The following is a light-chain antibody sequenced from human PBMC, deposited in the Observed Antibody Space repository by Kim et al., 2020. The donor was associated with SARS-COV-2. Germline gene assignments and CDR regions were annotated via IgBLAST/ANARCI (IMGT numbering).Light chain of an antibody. CDR3: QAWDSGTAV. CDR2: KNN. J-gene: IGLJ2*01. CDR1: KLGYKY. Sequence: SVFTGQTASITCSGDKLGYKYACWYQQKPGQSPVLVIYKNNKRPSGIPERFSGSNSGNTGTLTISATQAMDEADYYCQAWDSGTAVFGGGTKLTVL. V-gene: IGLV3-1*01.